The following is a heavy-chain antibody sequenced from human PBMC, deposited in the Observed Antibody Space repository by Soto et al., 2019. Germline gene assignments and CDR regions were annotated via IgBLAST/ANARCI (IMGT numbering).Heavy chain of an antibody. Sequence: GGSLRLSCAASGFTFSSYAMSWVRQAPGKGLEWVSAISGSGGSTYYADSVKGRFTISRDNSKNTLYLQMNSLRAEDTAVYYCAKDPAPYYYDSSGYSGVFDYWGQGTLVTVSS. J-gene: IGHJ4*02. CDR2: ISGSGGST. CDR1: GFTFSSYA. CDR3: AKDPAPYYYDSSGYSGVFDY. D-gene: IGHD3-22*01. V-gene: IGHV3-23*01.